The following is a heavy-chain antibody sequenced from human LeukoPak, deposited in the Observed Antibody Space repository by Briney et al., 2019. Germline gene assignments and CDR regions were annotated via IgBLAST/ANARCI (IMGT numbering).Heavy chain of an antibody. CDR3: ARARATVTHPDAFDI. V-gene: IGHV4-30-2*01. Sequence: SETLSLTCTVSGGSISSGGYYWSWIRQPPGKGLEWIGYIYHSGSTYYNPSLKSRVTISVDRSKNQFSLKLSSVTAADTAVYYCARARATVTHPDAFDIWGQGTMVTVSS. CDR2: IYHSGST. CDR1: GGSISSGGYY. J-gene: IGHJ3*02. D-gene: IGHD4-17*01.